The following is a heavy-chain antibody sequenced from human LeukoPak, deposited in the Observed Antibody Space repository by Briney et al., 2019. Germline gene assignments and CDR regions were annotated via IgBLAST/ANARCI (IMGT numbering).Heavy chain of an antibody. V-gene: IGHV3-33*01. D-gene: IGHD3-10*01. CDR1: EFTFSDYS. J-gene: IGHJ4*02. CDR3: ARDLSYGSLEF. Sequence: GGSLRLSCSASEFTFSDYSMDRLGPGPGKGLEWVGGIWYDGSKKNYAGPVKRRFTIFRDDSKHSLYLQMNSLSAEDTAVYSCARDLSYGSLEFWRQGTLVAVSS. CDR2: IWYDGSKK.